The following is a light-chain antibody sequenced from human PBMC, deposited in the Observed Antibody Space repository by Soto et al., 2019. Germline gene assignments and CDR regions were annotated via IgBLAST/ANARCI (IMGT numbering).Light chain of an antibody. CDR1: GSDVGGYNY. V-gene: IGLV2-14*01. CDR3: SSYTSSSRWV. Sequence: QSALTQPASVSGSPGQSITISCTGTGSDVGGYNYVSWYQQHPGKAPKLMIYEVSNRPSGVSNRFSGSKSGNTASLTISGLQAEDEADYYCSSYTSSSRWVFGGGTKLTVL. CDR2: EVS. J-gene: IGLJ3*02.